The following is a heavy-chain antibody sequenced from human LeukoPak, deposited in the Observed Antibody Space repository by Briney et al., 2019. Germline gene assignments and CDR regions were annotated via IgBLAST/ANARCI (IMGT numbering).Heavy chain of an antibody. V-gene: IGHV3-23*01. J-gene: IGHJ5*02. CDR1: GFTFSSYA. Sequence: GGSLRLSCAASGFTFSSYAMSWVRQAPGKGLEWVSAISGSGGSTYYADSVKGRFTISRDNSKNTLYLQMNSLRAEDTAVYYCARDGGYCSGGTCNNWFDPWGQGTLVTVSS. D-gene: IGHD2-15*01. CDR2: ISGSGGST. CDR3: ARDGGYCSGGTCNNWFDP.